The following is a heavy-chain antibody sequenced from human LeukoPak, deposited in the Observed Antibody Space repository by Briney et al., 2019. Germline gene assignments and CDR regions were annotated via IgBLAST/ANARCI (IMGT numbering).Heavy chain of an antibody. CDR2: IIPNSGAT. CDR3: ARGRSGGFDI. D-gene: IGHD2-15*01. Sequence: GASVKVSCKPSGYIFTAYHLHWVRQAPGQGLEWMGRIIPNSGATNYAQNFQGRVTMTRDTSISTAYMELSRLSPDDTAVYYCARGRSGGFDIWGQGTMVTVPS. J-gene: IGHJ3*02. V-gene: IGHV1-2*06. CDR1: GYIFTAYH.